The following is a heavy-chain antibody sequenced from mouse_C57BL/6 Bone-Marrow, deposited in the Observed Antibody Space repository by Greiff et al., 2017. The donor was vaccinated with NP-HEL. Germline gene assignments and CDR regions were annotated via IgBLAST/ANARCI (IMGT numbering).Heavy chain of an antibody. J-gene: IGHJ2*01. CDR2: IDPENGDT. V-gene: IGHV14-4*01. CDR3: TLCNGSRYDY. CDR1: GFNIKDDY. Sequence: VQLQQSGAELVRPGASVKLSCTASGFNIKDDYMHWVKQRPEQGLEWIGWIDPENGDTEYASKFQGKAPLTADPSSTPAYLQLSRLTSDASACLACTLCNGSRYDYGGQGTALTVSS.